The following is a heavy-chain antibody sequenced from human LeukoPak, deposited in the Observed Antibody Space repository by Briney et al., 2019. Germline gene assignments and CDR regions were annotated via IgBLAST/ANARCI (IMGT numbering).Heavy chain of an antibody. Sequence: PGGSLRLSCAASGFTFSSYAMSWVRQAPGKGLGWVSTISNNGGGTYYADSVKGRFTISRDNSKTTLYLQMNSLRAEDTVVYYCAPLTVADSLFDYWGQGTLVTVSS. CDR3: APLTVADSLFDY. D-gene: IGHD6-19*01. CDR2: ISNNGGGT. J-gene: IGHJ4*02. CDR1: GFTFSSYA. V-gene: IGHV3-23*01.